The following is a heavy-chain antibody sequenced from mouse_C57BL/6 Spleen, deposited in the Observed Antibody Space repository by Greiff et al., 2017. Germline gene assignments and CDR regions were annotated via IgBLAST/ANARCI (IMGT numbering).Heavy chain of an antibody. CDR2: INPNNGGT. V-gene: IGHV1-22*01. CDR1: GYTFTDYN. D-gene: IGHD4-1*01. J-gene: IGHJ2*01. Sequence: VQLKESGPELVKPGASVKMSCKASGYTFTDYNMHWVKQSHGKSLEWIGYINPNNGGTSYNQKFKGKATLTVNKSSSTAYMELRSLTSEDSAVYYCALTGTGDYWGQGTTLTVSS. CDR3: ALTGTGDY.